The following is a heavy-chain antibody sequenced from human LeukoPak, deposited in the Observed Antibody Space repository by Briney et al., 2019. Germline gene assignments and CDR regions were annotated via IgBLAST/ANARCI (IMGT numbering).Heavy chain of an antibody. CDR1: GYTFNSYY. CDR2: INPSGGST. CDR3: ARVVTMTPPNWYFDL. J-gene: IGHJ2*01. Sequence: GASVKVSCKASGYTFNSYYMHWVRQAPGQGLEWMGIINPSGGSTSYAQKFQRRVTMTRNTSTSTVYMELSRLRSEDTAVYYCARVVTMTPPNWYFDLWGRGTLVTVSS. D-gene: IGHD3-22*01. V-gene: IGHV1-46*02.